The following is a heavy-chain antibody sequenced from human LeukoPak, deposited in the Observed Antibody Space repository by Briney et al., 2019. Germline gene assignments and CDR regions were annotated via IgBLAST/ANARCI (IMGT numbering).Heavy chain of an antibody. CDR1: GFTFSDYY. CDR3: ARDLGYTYGSDY. CDR2: ISSGAGTI. V-gene: IGHV3-11*01. Sequence: GGSLRLSCAASGFTFSDYYMSWLRQAPGKGPEWVSYISSGAGTIYYADSVRGRFTVSRDNAKNSLYLQMNSLRAEDTAVYYCARDLGYTYGSDYWGQGTLVTVSS. D-gene: IGHD5-18*01. J-gene: IGHJ4*02.